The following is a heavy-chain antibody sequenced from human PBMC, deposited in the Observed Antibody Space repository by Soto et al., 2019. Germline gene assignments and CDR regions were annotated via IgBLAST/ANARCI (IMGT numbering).Heavy chain of an antibody. D-gene: IGHD3-22*01. CDR3: ARGVYYYDSSGMDFDY. J-gene: IGHJ4*02. CDR2: ISAYNGNT. Sequence: GASVKVSCKASGYTFTSYGISWVRQAPGQGLEWMGWISAYNGNTNYAQKLQGRVTMTTDTSTSTAYMELRSPRSDDTAVYYCARGVYYYDSSGMDFDYWGQGTLVTVSS. CDR1: GYTFTSYG. V-gene: IGHV1-18*01.